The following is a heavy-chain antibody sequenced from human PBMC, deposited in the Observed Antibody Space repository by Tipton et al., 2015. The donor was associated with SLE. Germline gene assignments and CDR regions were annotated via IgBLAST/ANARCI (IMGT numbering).Heavy chain of an antibody. CDR3: ARDEYRYDTTGYHLLGHFDF. CDR1: GGSIRNYF. V-gene: IGHV4-59*01. Sequence: TLSLTCTVSGGSIRNYFWHWIRQSPGKGLEWIGYVYDSGTTKYNPSLKSRLTISVDTSKSQFSLRLNSVTAADTAVYYCARDEYRYDTTGYHLLGHFDFWGQGTLVTVSS. CDR2: VYDSGTT. J-gene: IGHJ4*02. D-gene: IGHD3-22*01.